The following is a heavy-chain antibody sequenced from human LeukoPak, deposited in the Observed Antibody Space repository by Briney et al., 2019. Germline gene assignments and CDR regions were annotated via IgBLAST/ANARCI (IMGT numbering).Heavy chain of an antibody. J-gene: IGHJ4*02. V-gene: IGHV1-18*01. CDR3: ASEFEEYSYGPSVY. CDR2: ISAYSGNT. CDR1: GYTFTSYG. Sequence: GASVKVSCKASGYTFTSYGISWVRQAPGQGLEWMGWISAYSGNTNYAQKLQGRVTMTTDTSTSTAYMELRSLRSDDTAVYYCASEFEEYSYGPSVYWGQGTLVTVSS. D-gene: IGHD5-18*01.